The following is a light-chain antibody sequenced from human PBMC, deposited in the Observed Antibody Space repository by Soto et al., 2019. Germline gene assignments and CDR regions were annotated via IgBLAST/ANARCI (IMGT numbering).Light chain of an antibody. Sequence: QSALTHPASVSGSPGQSITISCTGTSSDVGGDKYVSWYQQHPDKAPKLIILEVSNRSSGISSRFSGSKSGNTASLTISGLQAEDEADYYCASYTSSSTSVIFGRGTKLTVL. CDR1: SSDVGGDKY. CDR3: ASYTSSSTSVI. J-gene: IGLJ2*01. V-gene: IGLV2-14*01. CDR2: EVS.